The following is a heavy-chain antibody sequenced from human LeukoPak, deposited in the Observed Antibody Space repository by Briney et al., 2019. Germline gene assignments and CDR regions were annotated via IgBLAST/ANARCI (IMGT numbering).Heavy chain of an antibody. CDR2: IRYDGSNK. D-gene: IGHD3-10*01. CDR1: GFTFSSYG. Sequence: GGCLRLSCAASGFTFSSYGMHWVRQAPGKGLEWVAFIRYDGSNKYYADSVKGRFTISRDNSKNTLYLQMNSLRAEDTAVYYCAKDGELLWFGGSYYFDYWGQGTLVTVSS. J-gene: IGHJ4*02. CDR3: AKDGELLWFGGSYYFDY. V-gene: IGHV3-30*02.